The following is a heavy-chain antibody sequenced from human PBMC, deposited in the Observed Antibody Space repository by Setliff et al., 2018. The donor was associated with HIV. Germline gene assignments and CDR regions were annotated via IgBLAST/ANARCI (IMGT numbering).Heavy chain of an antibody. Sequence: ASVKVSCKASGYTFVSYDINWVRQATGQGLEWMGWMNPNSGDTGYAQKFQGRVTMTRNTSISTAFMELSSLRSEDTAVYYCARGRSLVRGSGSPEYYYMDVWGIGTTVTVSS. J-gene: IGHJ6*03. CDR2: MNPNSGDT. V-gene: IGHV1-8*02. CDR1: GYTFVSYD. D-gene: IGHD3-10*01. CDR3: ARGRSLVRGSGSPEYYYMDV.